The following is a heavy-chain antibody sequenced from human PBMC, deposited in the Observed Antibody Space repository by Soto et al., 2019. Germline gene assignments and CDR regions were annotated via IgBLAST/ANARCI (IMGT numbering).Heavy chain of an antibody. Sequence: PSETLSLTCAVSGGSISSGGYSWSWIRQPPGKGLEWIGYIYHRGSTYYNPSLKSRVTISVGRSKNQFSLKLSSVTAADTAVYYCARGPWNDDMGHFDPWGQGTLVTVSS. CDR3: ARGPWNDDMGHFDP. V-gene: IGHV4-30-2*01. CDR2: IYHRGST. J-gene: IGHJ5*02. D-gene: IGHD1-1*01. CDR1: GGSISSGGYS.